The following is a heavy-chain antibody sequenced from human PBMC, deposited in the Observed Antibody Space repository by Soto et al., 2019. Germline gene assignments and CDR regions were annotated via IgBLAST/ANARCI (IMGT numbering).Heavy chain of an antibody. CDR1: GGTFSSYA. CDR3: ASARVGYCSGGSCYTYYYGMDV. V-gene: IGHV1-69*01. CDR2: IIPTFGTA. Sequence: QVQLVQSGAEVKKPGSSVKVSCKASGGTFSSYAISWVRQAPGQGLEWMGGIIPTFGTANYAQKFQGRVTITADESTSTAYMELSSLRSEDTAVYYCASARVGYCSGGSCYTYYYGMDVWGQGTTVTVSS. D-gene: IGHD2-15*01. J-gene: IGHJ6*02.